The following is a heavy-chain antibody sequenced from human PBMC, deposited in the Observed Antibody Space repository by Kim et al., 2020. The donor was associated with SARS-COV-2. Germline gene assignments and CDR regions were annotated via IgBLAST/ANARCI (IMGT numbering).Heavy chain of an antibody. D-gene: IGHD3-22*01. J-gene: IGHJ4*01. CDR3: ASRNRYYDSSGPSDY. CDR1: GGSISSSSYY. CDR2: IYFSGST. Sequence: SETLSLTCTVSGGSISSSSYYWGWTRQPPGKGLEWTGSIYFSGSTYYNPSLKSRVTITVDTSKNQFSLKLSSVTAADTAVYYCASRNRYYDSSGPSDYWGQGTLVTVSS. V-gene: IGHV4-39*01.